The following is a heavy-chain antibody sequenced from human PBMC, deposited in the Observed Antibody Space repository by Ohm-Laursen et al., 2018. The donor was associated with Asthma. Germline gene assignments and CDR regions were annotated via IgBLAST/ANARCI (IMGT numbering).Heavy chain of an antibody. Sequence: SLRLSCAAPGFTFSDYYMSWIRQAPGKGLEWVSYISSSSSYTNYADSVKGRFTISRDNAKNSLYLQMNSLRAEDTAVYYCARVIPYTRAYFDYWGQGTLVTVSS. CDR3: ARVIPYTRAYFDY. CDR1: GFTFSDYY. V-gene: IGHV3-11*06. J-gene: IGHJ4*02. CDR2: ISSSSSYT. D-gene: IGHD1-1*01.